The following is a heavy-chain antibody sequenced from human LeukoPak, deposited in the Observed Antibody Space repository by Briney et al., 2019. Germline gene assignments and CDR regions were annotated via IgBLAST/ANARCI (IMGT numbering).Heavy chain of an antibody. CDR1: DGSISGYY. CDR3: ARWMSKWNSVNYYYYYYMDV. V-gene: IGHV4-59*01. J-gene: IGHJ6*03. D-gene: IGHD1-7*01. CDR2: IHSNGIT. Sequence: SETLPLTCSVSDGSISGYYWSWIRQPPGKGLEWIGYIHSNGITNYGPSFRSRVILSVDTTKNQFSLKLSSVTAADTAVYYCARWMSKWNSVNYYYYYYMDVWGKGTTVTVSS.